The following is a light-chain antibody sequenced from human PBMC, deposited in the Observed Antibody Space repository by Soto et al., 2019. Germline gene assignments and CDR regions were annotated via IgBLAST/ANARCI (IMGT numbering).Light chain of an antibody. Sequence: DIQVTHSPSSLSASVGDRVTITFRPSQTISIYLNWYQQKPGRAPKLLIYKASSLESGVPSRFSGSGSGTEFTLTISSLQPDDFATYYCQQYNSYSQTFGQGTKVDIK. CDR1: QTISIY. CDR2: KAS. CDR3: QQYNSYSQT. V-gene: IGKV1-5*03. J-gene: IGKJ1*01.